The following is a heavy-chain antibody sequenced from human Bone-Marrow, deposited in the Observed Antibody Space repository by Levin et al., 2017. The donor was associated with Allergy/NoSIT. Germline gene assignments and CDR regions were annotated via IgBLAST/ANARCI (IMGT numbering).Heavy chain of an antibody. D-gene: IGHD4-23*01. J-gene: IGHJ4*02. CDR2: VKFDGTEE. CDR1: GFTFTNYW. V-gene: IGHV3-7*01. Sequence: GGSLRLSCAASGFTFTNYWMTWVRQAPGKGLEWVANVKFDGTEEYYVDSVKGRFSISRDNARNSVYLHMNSLRVEDTAVYFCARETGAWNTVVTPIDSWGRGTLVTVSS. CDR3: ARETGAWNTVVTPIDS.